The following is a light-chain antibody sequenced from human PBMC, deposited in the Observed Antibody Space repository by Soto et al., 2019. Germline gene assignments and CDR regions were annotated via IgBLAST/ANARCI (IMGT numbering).Light chain of an antibody. V-gene: IGKV3-20*01. J-gene: IGKJ5*01. CDR3: QQYGNSLIA. CDR1: QSVTRSY. Sequence: EIVLTQSPCTLSLSPGERATLSCRASQSVTRSYLAWYQQKPGQAPRLLIYGASSRATGIPDRFSGSGSGTDFTLTISRREPADFAVYYCQQYGNSLIAFGQGTRLEIK. CDR2: GAS.